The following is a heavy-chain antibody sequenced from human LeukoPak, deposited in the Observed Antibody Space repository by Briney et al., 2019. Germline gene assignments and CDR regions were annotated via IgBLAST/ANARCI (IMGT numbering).Heavy chain of an antibody. J-gene: IGHJ4*02. Sequence: QPGGSLRLSCAASGFTFNSYWMTWVRQAPGKGLEWVADIKQDGSDKYYAGSVKGRSTISRDNAKNSLYLQMNSLRAEDTAVYFCARYNSAWKTDDYWGQGTLVTVSS. D-gene: IGHD6-19*01. V-gene: IGHV3-7*03. CDR3: ARYNSAWKTDDY. CDR2: IKQDGSDK. CDR1: GFTFNSYW.